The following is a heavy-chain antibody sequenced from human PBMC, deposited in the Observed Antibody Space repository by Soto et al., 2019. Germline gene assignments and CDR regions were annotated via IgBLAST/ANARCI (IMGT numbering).Heavy chain of an antibody. Sequence: SETLSLTCNVSGGSLNDHRWAWIRQPPGQGLELVAYISDTGRTDYSPFLKSRLSISVDTSRNQFSLEVRSLTSADTAIYYCARVAYSSGHFDYWGLGTLVTVSS. V-gene: IGHV4-59*11. CDR1: GGSLNDHR. J-gene: IGHJ4*02. CDR3: ARVAYSSGHFDY. CDR2: ISDTGRT. D-gene: IGHD6-19*01.